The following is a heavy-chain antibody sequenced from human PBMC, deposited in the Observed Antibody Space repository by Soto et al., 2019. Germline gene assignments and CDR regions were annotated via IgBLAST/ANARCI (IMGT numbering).Heavy chain of an antibody. CDR3: ASRDPGTSVDY. CDR2: IYRTGST. Sequence: SETLSLTCAVSGGSFTSNNWWTWVRQPPGQGLEWIGEIYRTGSTNNNPSPKSRVTISLDKSENQFSLKVTSITAADTAVYYCASRDPGTSVDYWGQGTLVTVSS. D-gene: IGHD1-7*01. J-gene: IGHJ4*02. CDR1: GGSFTSNNW. V-gene: IGHV4-4*02.